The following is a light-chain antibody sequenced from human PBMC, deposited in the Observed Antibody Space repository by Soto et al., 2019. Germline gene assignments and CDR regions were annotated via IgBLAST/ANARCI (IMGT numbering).Light chain of an antibody. CDR2: GST. V-gene: IGLV1-40*01. CDR3: CSYADNYSYV. CDR1: SSNIGAGYD. Sequence: QSVLTQPPSVSGAPGQRVTISCTGSSSNIGAGYDAHWFQQVPGTAPKLLIYGSTNRPSGVPDRFSGSKSGTSASLAITGLRADDEADYYCCSYADNYSYVFGTGTKVTVL. J-gene: IGLJ1*01.